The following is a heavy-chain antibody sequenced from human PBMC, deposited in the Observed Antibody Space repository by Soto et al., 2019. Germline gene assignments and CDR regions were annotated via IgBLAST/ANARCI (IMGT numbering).Heavy chain of an antibody. CDR2: ISYDGSNK. CDR1: GFTFSSYA. Sequence: QVQLVESGGGVVQPGRSLRLSCAASGFTFSSYAMHWVRQAPGKGLEWVAVISYDGSNKYYADSVKGRFTISRDNSKNKLYEHMNSPRAEDTAVYYCARVRDYDDSSGPDDYDYWGQGTLVTVSS. V-gene: IGHV3-30-3*01. D-gene: IGHD3-22*01. J-gene: IGHJ4*02. CDR3: ARVRDYDDSSGPDDYDY.